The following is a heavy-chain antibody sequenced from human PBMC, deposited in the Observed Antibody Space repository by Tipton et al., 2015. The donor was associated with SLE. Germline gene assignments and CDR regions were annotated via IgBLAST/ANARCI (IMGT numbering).Heavy chain of an antibody. V-gene: IGHV3-23*01. CDR1: GFTFSSYA. D-gene: IGHD5-12*01. CDR2: ISGSGGST. Sequence: GSLRLSCAASGFTFSSYAMSWVRQAPGKGLEWVSAISGSGGSTYYADSVKGRFTISRENAKNSLYLQMNSLRAGDTAVYYCARGSLRRLRIFDYWGQGTLVTVSS. CDR3: ARGSLRRLRIFDY. J-gene: IGHJ4*02.